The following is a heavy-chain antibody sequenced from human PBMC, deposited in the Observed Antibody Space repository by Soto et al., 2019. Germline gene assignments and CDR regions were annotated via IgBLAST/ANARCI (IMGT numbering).Heavy chain of an antibody. J-gene: IGHJ2*01. CDR2: IWYDGSNK. CDR1: GFTFSSYG. Sequence: QVQLVESGGGVVQPGRSLRLSCAASGFTFSSYGMHWVRQAPGKGLEWVAVIWYDGSNKYYADSVKGRFTISRDNSKNTLYLQMNSLRAEDTAVYYCARGLLWFGENWYFDLWGRGTLVTVSS. V-gene: IGHV3-33*01. CDR3: ARGLLWFGENWYFDL. D-gene: IGHD3-10*01.